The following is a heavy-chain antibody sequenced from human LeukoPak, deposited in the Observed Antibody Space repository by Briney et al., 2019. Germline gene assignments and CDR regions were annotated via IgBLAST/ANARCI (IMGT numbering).Heavy chain of an antibody. Sequence: ASVKVSCKASGYTFTNYDINWVRQAPGQGLEWMGIINPSGGSTSYAQKFQGRVTMTRDTSTSTVYMELSSLRSEDTAVYYCARAISRWFDPWGQGTLVTVSS. J-gene: IGHJ5*02. CDR2: INPSGGST. CDR3: ARAISRWFDP. V-gene: IGHV1-46*01. CDR1: GYTFTNYD.